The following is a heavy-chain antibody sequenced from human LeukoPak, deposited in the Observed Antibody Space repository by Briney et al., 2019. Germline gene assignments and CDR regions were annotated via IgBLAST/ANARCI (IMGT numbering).Heavy chain of an antibody. Sequence: GGSLRLSCAASGFTFSSYSMNWVRQAPGKGLEWVSSISSRSSYIYYAESVKGRFTISRDNAKNSLYLQMNSLRAEDTAVYYCARDHLYYYYMDVWGKGTTVTVSS. V-gene: IGHV3-21*01. CDR1: GFTFSSYS. CDR3: ARDHLYYYYMDV. CDR2: ISSRSSYI. J-gene: IGHJ6*03.